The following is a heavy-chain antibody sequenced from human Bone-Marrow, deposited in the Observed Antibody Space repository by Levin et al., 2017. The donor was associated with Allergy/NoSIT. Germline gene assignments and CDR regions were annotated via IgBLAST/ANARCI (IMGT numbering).Heavy chain of an antibody. V-gene: IGHV3-23*01. D-gene: IGHD6-13*01. Sequence: PGGSLRLSCAASGFIFSNYAMSWVRQAPGKGLEWVSGISKSGDSTYYADSVKGRFTISRDNSKNTLYLQMNSLRGEDTAVYYCAKLWGGLMGMAAADATSGDYWGQGTRVTVSS. CDR2: ISKSGDST. CDR1: GFIFSNYA. CDR3: AKLWGGLMGMAAADATSGDY. J-gene: IGHJ4*02.